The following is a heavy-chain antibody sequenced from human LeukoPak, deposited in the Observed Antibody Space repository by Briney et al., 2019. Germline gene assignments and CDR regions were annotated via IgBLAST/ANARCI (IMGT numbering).Heavy chain of an antibody. Sequence: SETLSLTCTVSGGSISSYYWTWIRQPPGKGLEWIGFIYYSGTTNYNPSLRSRVTISVDRSKSQFSLKLSSVTAADTAVYYCATLGGNGYYYMDVWGKGTTVTISS. CDR2: IYYSGTT. J-gene: IGHJ6*03. CDR3: ATLGGNGYYYMDV. V-gene: IGHV4-59*01. CDR1: GGSISSYY. D-gene: IGHD1-1*01.